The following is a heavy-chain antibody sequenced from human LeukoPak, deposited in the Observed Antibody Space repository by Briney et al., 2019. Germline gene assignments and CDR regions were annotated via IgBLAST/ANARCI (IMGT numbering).Heavy chain of an antibody. D-gene: IGHD7-27*01. Sequence: SGRSLRLSCAASGYTFSSHGIHWVRQAPGKGLEWVSVIWYDGSKKYYSGSVKGRFTVSRDNSKNMVYLEMNSLRVEDTAVYYCTRVYGNWGTFDAWGQGTLVTVSS. V-gene: IGHV3-33*01. J-gene: IGHJ4*02. CDR1: GYTFSSHG. CDR2: IWYDGSKK. CDR3: TRVYGNWGTFDA.